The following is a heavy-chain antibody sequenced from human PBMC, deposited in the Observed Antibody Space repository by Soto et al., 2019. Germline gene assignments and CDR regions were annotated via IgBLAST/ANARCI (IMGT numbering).Heavy chain of an antibody. J-gene: IGHJ4*02. CDR2: IYSDGGT. V-gene: IGHV3-66*01. D-gene: IGHD3-10*01. CDR3: TRDSSYYGAGRGVLDY. Sequence: ESGGGLVQPGGSLRLSCAVSGFTVGTNYVSWVRQAPGKGLEWVSVIYSDGGTYYADSVKGRFTISRDTFKNVVNLQMSSLGADDTAVYFCTRDSSYYGAGRGVLDYWGQGTLVTVSS. CDR1: GFTVGTNY.